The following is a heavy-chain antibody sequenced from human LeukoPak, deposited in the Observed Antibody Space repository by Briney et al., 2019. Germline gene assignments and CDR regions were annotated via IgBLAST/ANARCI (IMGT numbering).Heavy chain of an antibody. CDR2: IYSGGST. V-gene: IGHV3-66*01. CDR1: GFTVSSNY. D-gene: IGHD5-12*01. J-gene: IGHJ5*02. Sequence: GGSLRLSCAASGFTVSSNYMSWVRQAPGKGLEWVSVIYSGGSTYYADSVKGRFTISRDNSKNTLYLQMNSLRAEDTAVYYCARDARGHSGGTGSHFDPWGQGTLVTVSS. CDR3: ARDARGHSGGTGSHFDP.